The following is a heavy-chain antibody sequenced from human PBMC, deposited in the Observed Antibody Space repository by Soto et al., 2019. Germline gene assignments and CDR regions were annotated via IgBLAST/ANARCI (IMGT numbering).Heavy chain of an antibody. D-gene: IGHD5-18*01. CDR2: IYHSGST. J-gene: IGHJ4*02. V-gene: IGHV4-30-2*01. Sequence: QLQLQESGSGLVKPSQTLSLTCAVSGGSISSGGYSWSWIRQPPGKGLEWIGYIYHSGSTYYNPSLQSRVPTSVDRSKNHFSLKLSSVTAADTAVYYCARGVADTAMVPYPYYFDYWGQGTLVTVSS. CDR1: GGSISSGGYS. CDR3: ARGVADTAMVPYPYYFDY.